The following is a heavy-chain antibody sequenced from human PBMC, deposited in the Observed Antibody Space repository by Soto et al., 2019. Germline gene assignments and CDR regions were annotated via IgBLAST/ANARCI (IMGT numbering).Heavy chain of an antibody. CDR3: ARGALTYYYDSSGYYPFDY. CDR2: IIPIFGTA. Sequence: GASVKVSCKASGGTFSSYAISWVRQAPGQGLEWMGGIIPIFGTANYAQKFQGRVTITADESTSTAYMELSSLRSEDTAVYYCARGALTYYYDSSGYYPFDYWGQGTLVTVSS. J-gene: IGHJ4*02. D-gene: IGHD3-22*01. CDR1: GGTFSSYA. V-gene: IGHV1-69*13.